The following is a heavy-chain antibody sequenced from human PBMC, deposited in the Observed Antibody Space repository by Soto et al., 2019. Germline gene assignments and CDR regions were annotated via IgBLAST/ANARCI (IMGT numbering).Heavy chain of an antibody. V-gene: IGHV4-34*01. Sequence: SETLSLTCAVYGGSFSGYYWSWIRQPPGKGLEWIGEINHSGSTNYNPSLKSRVTISVDTSKNQFSLKLSSVTAADTAVYYCARGLGSYNWFDPWGQGTLVTVSS. D-gene: IGHD3-16*01. CDR3: ARGLGSYNWFDP. CDR1: GGSFSGYY. CDR2: INHSGST. J-gene: IGHJ5*02.